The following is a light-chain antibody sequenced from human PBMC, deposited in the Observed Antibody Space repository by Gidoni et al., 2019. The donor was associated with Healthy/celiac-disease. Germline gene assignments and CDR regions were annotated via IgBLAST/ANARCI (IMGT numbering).Light chain of an antibody. Sequence: DIQMTQSPSSLSASVGDRVTITCRASQSISSYLNWYQQKPGKAPKLLIYAASSLQSGVPSRFSGSGSWTDFTLTISSLQPEDFATYYCHQSYSPPLTFGPGTKLDI. CDR1: QSISSY. CDR2: AAS. J-gene: IGKJ3*01. V-gene: IGKV1-39*01. CDR3: HQSYSPPLT.